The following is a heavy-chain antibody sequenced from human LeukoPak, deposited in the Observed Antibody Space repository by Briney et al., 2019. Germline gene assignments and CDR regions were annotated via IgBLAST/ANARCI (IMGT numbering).Heavy chain of an antibody. CDR1: GFTFTSSA. CDR2: IVVGSGNT. D-gene: IGHD4-23*01. CDR3: AAEGRPTVVTFRKGAVYL. Sequence: AASVTVSCKASGFTFTSSAVQWVRQARGQRLEWIGWIVVGSGNTNYAQKFQERVTITRDMSTSTVYMELSSLRSEDTAVYYCAAEGRPTVVTFRKGAVYLWGQGTMVTVSS. V-gene: IGHV1-58*01. J-gene: IGHJ3*01.